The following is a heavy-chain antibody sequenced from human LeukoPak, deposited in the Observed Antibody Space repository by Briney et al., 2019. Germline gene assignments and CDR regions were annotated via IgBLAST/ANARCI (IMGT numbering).Heavy chain of an antibody. CDR1: GGSISSYY. CDR2: IYTSGST. D-gene: IGHD3-22*01. Sequence: SETLSLTCTVSGGSISSYYWSWIRQPAGKGLEWIGRIYTSGSTNYNPSLKSRVTMSVDTSKNQFSLKLSSVTAADTAVYYCARSYYESSGYYSASPWGQGTLVTISS. J-gene: IGHJ5*02. V-gene: IGHV4-4*07. CDR3: ARSYYESSGYYSASP.